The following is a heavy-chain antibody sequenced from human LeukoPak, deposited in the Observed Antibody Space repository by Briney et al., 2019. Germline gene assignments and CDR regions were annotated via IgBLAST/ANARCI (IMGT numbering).Heavy chain of an antibody. Sequence: SETLSLTCTVSGGSVSSGRYYWTWIRQPPGKGLEWIRYIYDSGSTNYNPSLKSRVTISIDTSKNQFSLRLNSVTAADTAVYYCAKGILVGATGYSFDYWGQGTLVTVSA. V-gene: IGHV4-61*01. J-gene: IGHJ4*02. CDR1: GGSVSSGRYY. D-gene: IGHD1-26*01. CDR3: AKGILVGATGYSFDY. CDR2: IYDSGST.